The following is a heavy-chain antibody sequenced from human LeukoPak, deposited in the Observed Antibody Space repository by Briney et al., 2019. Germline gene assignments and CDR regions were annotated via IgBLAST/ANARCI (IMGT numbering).Heavy chain of an antibody. Sequence: ESGPTLVKPTQTLTLTCTFSGFSLSTSGVGVGWIRQPPGMRLEWVGNIYYSGSTFYNPSLKSRVTISVDTSKNQFSLKLSSVTAADTAVYYCSRSVTTSYYYYGMDVWGQGTTVTVSS. CDR1: GFSLSTSGVG. D-gene: IGHD3-3*01. J-gene: IGHJ6*02. CDR3: SRSVTTSYYYYGMDV. CDR2: IYYSGST. V-gene: IGHV4-39*01.